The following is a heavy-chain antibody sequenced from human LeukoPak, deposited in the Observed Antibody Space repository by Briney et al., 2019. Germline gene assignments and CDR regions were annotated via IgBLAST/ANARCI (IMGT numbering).Heavy chain of an antibody. CDR1: GFTFRVSW. CDR3: ARDRAYSTFDY. CDR2: IKEDGSAK. J-gene: IGHJ4*02. D-gene: IGHD4-11*01. Sequence: PGGSLRLSCAASGFTFRVSWMTWVRQAPGKGLEWVANIKEDGSAKNYLDSVKGRFTISRDNAKNSLYLQMNNLRAEDTAVYYCARDRAYSTFDYWGQGALVIVSS. V-gene: IGHV3-7*01.